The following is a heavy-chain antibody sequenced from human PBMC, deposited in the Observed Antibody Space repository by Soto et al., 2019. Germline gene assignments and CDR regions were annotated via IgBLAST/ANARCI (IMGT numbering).Heavy chain of an antibody. CDR1: GFTFSSYS. Sequence: GGSLRLSCAASGFTFSSYSMNWVRQAPGKGLEWVSYISSSSSTIYYADSVKGRFTISRDNAKNSLYLQMNSLRAEDTAVYYCAREFTMVRGRYYYYMDVWGKGTTVTVSS. V-gene: IGHV3-48*01. D-gene: IGHD3-10*01. J-gene: IGHJ6*03. CDR3: AREFTMVRGRYYYYMDV. CDR2: ISSSSSTI.